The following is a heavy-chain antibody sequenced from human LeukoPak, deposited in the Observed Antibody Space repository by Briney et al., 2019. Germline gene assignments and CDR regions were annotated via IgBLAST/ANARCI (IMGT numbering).Heavy chain of an antibody. CDR3: AKAPEGIVVVTSGYFDY. D-gene: IGHD3-22*01. Sequence: GRSLRLSCAASGFTFDDYAMHWVRQAPGKGLGWVSGISWNSGSRDYADSVKGRFTISRDNAKNSLYLQMNSLRAEDTALYYCAKAPEGIVVVTSGYFDYWGQGTLVAVSS. CDR2: ISWNSGSR. CDR1: GFTFDDYA. J-gene: IGHJ4*02. V-gene: IGHV3-9*01.